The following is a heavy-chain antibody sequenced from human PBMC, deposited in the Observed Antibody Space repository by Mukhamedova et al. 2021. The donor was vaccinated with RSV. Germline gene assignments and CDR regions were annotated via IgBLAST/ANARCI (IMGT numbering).Heavy chain of an antibody. CDR3: ARAQVRSGYFGNWFDP. CDR2: INANSGDT. J-gene: IGHJ5*02. V-gene: IGHV1-2*06. Sequence: VRQAPGQGLEWMGRINANSGDTNYAQKFQGRVTMTRDTSISTAYMDLSSLRSDDTTVYYCARAQVRSGYFGNWFDPWGQGTLVTV. D-gene: IGHD3-22*01.